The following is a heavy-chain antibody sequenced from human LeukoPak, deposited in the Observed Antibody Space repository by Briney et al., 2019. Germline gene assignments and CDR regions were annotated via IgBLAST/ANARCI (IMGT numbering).Heavy chain of an antibody. CDR2: LTATGGTT. V-gene: IGHV3-23*01. D-gene: IGHD5-18*01. CDR1: GFTFSNHA. CDR3: AKYSVSWIQTYFTH. J-gene: IGHJ4*02. Sequence: GGSLRLSCVVSGFTFSNHAMSWVRQAPGQGLEWVSGLTATGGTTYYADSVRGRFTISRDNSKSTLFLEMETLRAEDTAVYYCAKYSVSWIQTYFTHWGQGTLVTVSS.